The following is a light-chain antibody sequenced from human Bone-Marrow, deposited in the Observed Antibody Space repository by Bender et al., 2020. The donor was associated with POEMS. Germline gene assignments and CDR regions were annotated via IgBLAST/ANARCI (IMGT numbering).Light chain of an antibody. Sequence: QSALTQPASVSASPGQSITISCSGTSSEAATYNFVSWYQQFPGKAPKIILYEVNERPFGVSDHFSGTKSGDTASLTIPGGQAEDEADYYCCSYAGSSAWVFGTGTKVTVL. CDR1: SSEAATYNF. J-gene: IGLJ1*01. CDR2: EVN. CDR3: CSYAGSSAWV. V-gene: IGLV2-23*02.